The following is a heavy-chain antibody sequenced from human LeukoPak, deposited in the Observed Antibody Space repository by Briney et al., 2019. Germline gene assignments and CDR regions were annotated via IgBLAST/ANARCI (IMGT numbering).Heavy chain of an antibody. CDR3: ARAGRSIAATQIDY. CDR1: GYTFTSYG. Sequence: ASVKVSCKASGYTFTSYGISWVRQAAGHGLGWMGWISAYNGNTNYAQKLQGRVTMTTDTSTSTAYMELRSLRSDDTAVDYGARAGRSIAATQIDYWGQGTLVTVSS. J-gene: IGHJ4*02. CDR2: ISAYNGNT. V-gene: IGHV1-18*01. D-gene: IGHD2-15*01.